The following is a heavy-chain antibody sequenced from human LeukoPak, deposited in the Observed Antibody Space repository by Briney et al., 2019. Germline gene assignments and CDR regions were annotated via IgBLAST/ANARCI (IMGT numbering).Heavy chain of an antibody. Sequence: GGSLRLSCVVSGFTFSSYGMRRVRQAPGKGLEWVAFMTYDGSKRPYADSVKGRFTISRDNSKNTLYLQMDGLRPEDTAVYYCAKNRRIFGRTLQRHYMDVWGKGTTVALSS. D-gene: IGHD3-3*01. J-gene: IGHJ6*03. CDR1: GFTFSSYG. CDR2: MTYDGSKR. V-gene: IGHV3-30*02. CDR3: AKNRRIFGRTLQRHYMDV.